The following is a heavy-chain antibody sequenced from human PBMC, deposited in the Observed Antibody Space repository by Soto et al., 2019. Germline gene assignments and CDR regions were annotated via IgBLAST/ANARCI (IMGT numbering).Heavy chain of an antibody. CDR3: AKEGYYGDSAGENWFAS. CDR2: INSDGSHK. Sequence: EVQLVESGGGLVQPGGCLRLSCAASGFTFFAYWVDWVRQVPGNVLVWVSRINSDGSHKRYADSVRGRSTISRDNSKNKMYLQMNRLTADDTAVYYCAKEGYYGDSAGENWFASWRKGSLVTVSS. J-gene: IGHJ5*01. CDR1: GFTFFAYW. D-gene: IGHD4-17*01. V-gene: IGHV3-74*01.